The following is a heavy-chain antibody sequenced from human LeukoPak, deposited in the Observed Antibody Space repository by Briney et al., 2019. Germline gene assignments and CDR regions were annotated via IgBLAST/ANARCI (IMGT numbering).Heavy chain of an antibody. J-gene: IGHJ4*02. Sequence: ASVKVSCKASGYTFSNYDINWARQATGQGLEWMGWVNPYSGNTGYAQKFQGRITMTRDTSISTVYMEPTSLRSEDTAVYYCARGGYCSGDGCFRRELDYWGQGTLVTVSS. CDR3: ARGGYCSGDGCFRRELDY. V-gene: IGHV1-8*01. CDR2: VNPYSGNT. CDR1: GYTFSNYD. D-gene: IGHD2-15*01.